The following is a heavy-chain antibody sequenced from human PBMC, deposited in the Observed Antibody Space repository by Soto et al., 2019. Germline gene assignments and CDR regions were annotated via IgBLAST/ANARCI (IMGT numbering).Heavy chain of an antibody. CDR1: GFPFSNYW. CDR3: ARGDLTAIDY. CDR2: MNSDGTRI. V-gene: IGHV3-74*01. D-gene: IGHD2-21*02. Sequence: PGGSLRLSCAASGFPFSNYWMHWVCQAPGKGLVWVSGMNSDGTRISYVDSVKGRFTLSRDNAKNTLYLQMNSLRAEDTAVYYCARGDLTAIDYWGQGTLVTVSS. J-gene: IGHJ4*02.